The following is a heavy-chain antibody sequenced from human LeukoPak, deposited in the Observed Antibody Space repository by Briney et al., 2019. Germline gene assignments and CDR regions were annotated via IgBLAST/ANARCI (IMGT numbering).Heavy chain of an antibody. CDR3: ATEGKGSSTSRPRGWFDA. CDR1: GYTFTDYY. V-gene: IGHV1-69-2*01. D-gene: IGHD2-2*01. J-gene: IGHJ5*02. CDR2: VDPEDGET. Sequence: ASVKISCKVSGYTFTDYYMHWVQRAPGKGLEWMGLVDPEDGETIYAEKFQGRVTITADTSTDTAYMELSSLRSEDTAVYYCATEGKGSSTSRPRGWFDAWGQGTLVSVSS.